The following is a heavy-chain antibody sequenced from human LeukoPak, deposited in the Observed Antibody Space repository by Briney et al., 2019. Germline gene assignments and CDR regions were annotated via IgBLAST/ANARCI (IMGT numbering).Heavy chain of an antibody. D-gene: IGHD3-9*01. V-gene: IGHV3-7*03. CDR3: ARGLPDVLTGYSDLAFDI. CDR2: IKQDGSDK. CDR1: GFHFATYW. Sequence: GGSLRLSCAVSGFHFATYWMTWVRQAPGKGLEWVANIKQDGSDKNYVDSVKGRFTISRDNAKKLLYLQMNSLRAEDTAVYYCARGLPDVLTGYSDLAFDIWGQGTMVTVSS. J-gene: IGHJ3*02.